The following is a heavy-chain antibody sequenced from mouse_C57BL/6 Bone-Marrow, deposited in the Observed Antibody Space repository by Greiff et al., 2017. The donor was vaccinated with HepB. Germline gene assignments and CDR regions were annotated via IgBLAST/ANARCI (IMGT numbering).Heavy chain of an antibody. J-gene: IGHJ4*01. V-gene: IGHV14-4*01. CDR2: IDPENGDT. CDR3: TTRGFYYGSSYAMDY. CDR1: GFNIKDDY. D-gene: IGHD1-1*01. Sequence: EVQLVESGAELVRPGASVKLSCTASGFNIKDDYMHWVKQRPEQGLEWIGWIDPENGDTEYASKFQGKATITADTSSNTAYLQLSSLTSEDTAVYYCTTRGFYYGSSYAMDYWGQGTSVTVSS.